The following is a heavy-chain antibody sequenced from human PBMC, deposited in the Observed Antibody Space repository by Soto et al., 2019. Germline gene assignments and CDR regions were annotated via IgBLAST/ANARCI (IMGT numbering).Heavy chain of an antibody. V-gene: IGHV3-74*01. CDR3: ARDYMLRGRDSNWFDP. Sequence: EVQLVESGGGLVQPGGSLRLSCAASGFTFSTYWMHWVRQAPGKGLVWVARIKSDGISTTYADSVKGRFAISRDNAKNTRALQMNSLRAEDTAIYYCARDYMLRGRDSNWFDPWGQGTLVTVSS. D-gene: IGHD3-10*01. CDR1: GFTFSTYW. CDR2: IKSDGIST. J-gene: IGHJ5*02.